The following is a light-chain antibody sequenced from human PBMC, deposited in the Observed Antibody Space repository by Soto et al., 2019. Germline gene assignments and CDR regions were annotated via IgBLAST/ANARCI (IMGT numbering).Light chain of an antibody. CDR1: QSVSNSY. V-gene: IGKV3-20*01. CDR3: QQYGSSPT. CDR2: GAS. J-gene: IGKJ5*01. Sequence: EIVLTQSPGTLSLSPGERATLSCRANQSVSNSYLAWYQQKPGQAPRLLMFGASSRATGIADRFSGSGSGTDFTLTISRLEPEDFAVYYCQQYGSSPTFGQGTRLDIK.